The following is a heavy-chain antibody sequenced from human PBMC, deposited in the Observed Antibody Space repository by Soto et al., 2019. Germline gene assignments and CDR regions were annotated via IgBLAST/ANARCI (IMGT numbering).Heavy chain of an antibody. J-gene: IGHJ4*02. Sequence: PGGSLRLSCAASGFTFSSYAMSWVRQAPGKGLEWVSAISGSGGSTYYADSVKGRFTISRDNSKNTLYLQMNSLRAEDTAVYYCAKDPSLGQLVLTLDYWGQGTLVTVSS. D-gene: IGHD6-6*01. CDR1: GFTFSSYA. CDR2: ISGSGGST. CDR3: AKDPSLGQLVLTLDY. V-gene: IGHV3-23*01.